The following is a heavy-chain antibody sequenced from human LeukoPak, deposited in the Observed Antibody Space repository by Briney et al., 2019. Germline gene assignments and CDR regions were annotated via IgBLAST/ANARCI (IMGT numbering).Heavy chain of an antibody. CDR2: ISAYNGNT. CDR1: GYTFASYA. CDR3: ARDGRQKVRGVTDY. D-gene: IGHD3-10*01. Sequence: ASVKLSCKASGYTFASYAISWVRQAPGQGLEWMGWISAYNGNTNYAQTLQGRVTMTTDTSTSTAYMELRSLRSDDTAVYYCARDGRQKVRGVTDYWGQGTLVTVSS. V-gene: IGHV1-18*04. J-gene: IGHJ4*02.